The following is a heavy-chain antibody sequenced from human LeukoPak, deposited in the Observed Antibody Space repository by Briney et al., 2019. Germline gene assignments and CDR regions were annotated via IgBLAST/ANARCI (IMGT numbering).Heavy chain of an antibody. J-gene: IGHJ3*02. V-gene: IGHV1-2*02. CDR2: INPNSGGT. CDR1: GYTFTGYY. D-gene: IGHD2-2*02. Sequence: VASVKVSCKASGYTFTGYYMHWVRQAPGQGLEWMGWINPNSGGTNYAQKFQGRVTMTRNTSISTAYMELSSLRSEDTAVYYCARVSYTYAFDIWGQGTMVTVSS. CDR3: ARVSYTYAFDI.